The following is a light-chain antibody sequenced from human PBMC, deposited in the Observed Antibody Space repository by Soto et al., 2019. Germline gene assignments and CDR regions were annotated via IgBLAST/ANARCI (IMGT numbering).Light chain of an antibody. CDR3: QHSYSTPGT. J-gene: IGKJ1*01. CDR1: QSISSY. CDR2: AAS. V-gene: IGKV1-39*01. Sequence: DIQMTQSPSSLSASVGDRVTITCRASQSISSYLNWYQQKPGKAPKLLIYAASSLQSGVPSRFSGSGSVKDLTLTISSLQPEDFATYYCQHSYSTPGTLGQGTKVDIK.